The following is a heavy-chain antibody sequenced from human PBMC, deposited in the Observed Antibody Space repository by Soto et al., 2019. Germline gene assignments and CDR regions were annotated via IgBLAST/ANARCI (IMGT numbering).Heavy chain of an antibody. V-gene: IGHV5-10-1*01. CDR3: ARFVPDHCSSTSCPLNFDY. CDR2: IDPSDSYT. CDR1: GYSFTSYW. Sequence: GESLKISCKGSGYSFTSYWISWVRQMPGKGLEWMGRIDPSDSYTNYSPSFQGHVTISADKSISTAYLQWSSLKASDTAMYYRARFVPDHCSSTSCPLNFDYWGQGTLVTVSS. D-gene: IGHD2-2*01. J-gene: IGHJ4*02.